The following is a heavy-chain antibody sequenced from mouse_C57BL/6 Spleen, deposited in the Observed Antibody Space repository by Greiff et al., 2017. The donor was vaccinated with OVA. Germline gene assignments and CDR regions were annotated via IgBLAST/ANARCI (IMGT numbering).Heavy chain of an antibody. V-gene: IGHV12-3*01. CDR3: AGDRRRLRAWFAY. D-gene: IGHD2-4*01. Sequence: QVQLQQSGPGLVKPSQSLFLTCSITGFPITSGYYWIWIRQSPGKPLEWMGYITHSGETFYNPSLQSPISITRETSKNQFFLQLNSVTTEDTAMYYCAGDRRRLRAWFAYWGQGTLVTVSA. J-gene: IGHJ3*01. CDR2: ITHSGET. CDR1: GFPITSGYY.